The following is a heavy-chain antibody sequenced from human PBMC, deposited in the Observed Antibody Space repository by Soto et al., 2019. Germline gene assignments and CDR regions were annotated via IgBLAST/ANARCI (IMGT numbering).Heavy chain of an antibody. D-gene: IGHD6-13*01. CDR1: GGSFSGYY. J-gene: IGHJ6*02. Sequence: PSETLSLTCAVYGGSFSGYYWSWIRQPPGKGLEWIGYINHSGSTNYNPSLKSRVTISVDTSKNQFSLKLSSVTAADTAVYYCARELIAAVDSDYYYYGMDVWGQGTTVTVSS. CDR2: INHSGST. V-gene: IGHV4-34*01. CDR3: ARELIAAVDSDYYYYGMDV.